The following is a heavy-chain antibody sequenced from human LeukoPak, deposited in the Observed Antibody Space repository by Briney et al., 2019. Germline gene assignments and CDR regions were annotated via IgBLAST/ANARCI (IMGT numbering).Heavy chain of an antibody. CDR3: ARGKLRGWYPLFYFDY. J-gene: IGHJ4*02. Sequence: ASVKVSCKASGYTFTGYYMHWVRQAPGQGLEWMGWINPNSGGTNYAQKFQGRVTMTTDTSTSTAYMELRSLRSDDTAVYYCARGKLRGWYPLFYFDYWGQGTLVTVSS. V-gene: IGHV1-2*02. D-gene: IGHD6-19*01. CDR1: GYTFTGYY. CDR2: INPNSGGT.